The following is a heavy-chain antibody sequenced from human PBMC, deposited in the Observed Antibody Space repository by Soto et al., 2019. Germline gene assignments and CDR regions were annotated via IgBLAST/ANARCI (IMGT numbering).Heavy chain of an antibody. D-gene: IGHD3-3*01. CDR2: IYWDDDK. CDR3: AHTGFWSGYYFAPYYYMDV. CDR1: GFSLSTSGVG. Sequence: SGPTLVNPTQTLTLTCTFSGFSLSTSGVGVGWIRKPPGKALEWLALIYWDDDKRYSPSLKSRLTITKDTSKNQVVLTMTKIDPVDTATYYCAHTGFWSGYYFAPYYYMDVWGKGTTVTVSS. V-gene: IGHV2-5*02. J-gene: IGHJ6*03.